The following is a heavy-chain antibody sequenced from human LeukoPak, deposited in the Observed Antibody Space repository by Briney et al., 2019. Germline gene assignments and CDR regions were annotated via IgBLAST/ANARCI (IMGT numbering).Heavy chain of an antibody. J-gene: IGHJ4*02. Sequence: PSETLSLTCTVSGGPVTSGTYDWNWIRQPPGKALEWIGRIYSSGDTNYNASLKSRLSISLDTSKNQFSLNLHSVTAADTAVYYCARQFAYWGQGTMVTVSS. CDR3: ARQFAY. V-gene: IGHV4-61*01. CDR1: GGPVTSGTYD. CDR2: IYSSGDT.